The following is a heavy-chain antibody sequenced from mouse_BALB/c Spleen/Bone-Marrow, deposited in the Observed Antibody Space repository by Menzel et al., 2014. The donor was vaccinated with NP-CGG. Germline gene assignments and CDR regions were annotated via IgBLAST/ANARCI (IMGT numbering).Heavy chain of an antibody. CDR1: GYSITSDYA. J-gene: IGHJ2*01. CDR2: ISYSGST. CDR3: ARSFTTVVEEDYFDY. D-gene: IGHD1-1*01. Sequence: EVQRVESGPGLVKPSQSLSLTCTVTGYSITSDYAWNWIRQFPGNKLEWMGYISYSGSTSYNPSLKSRISITRDTSKNQFFLQLNSVTTEDTATYYCARSFTTVVEEDYFDYWGLGTTLTVSS. V-gene: IGHV3-2*02.